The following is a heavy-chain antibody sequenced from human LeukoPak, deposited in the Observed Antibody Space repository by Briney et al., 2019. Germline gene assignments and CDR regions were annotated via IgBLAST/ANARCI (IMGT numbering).Heavy chain of an antibody. CDR3: ARDLSCSSTSCYFHFDY. CDR2: ISSSSSYI. J-gene: IGHJ4*02. Sequence: GGSLRLSCAASGFTFSSYSMNWVRQAPGKGLEWVSSISSSSSYIYYADSVKGRFTISRDNAMNSLYLQMNSLRAEDTAVYYCARDLSCSSTSCYFHFDYWGQGTLVTVSS. D-gene: IGHD2-2*01. CDR1: GFTFSSYS. V-gene: IGHV3-21*01.